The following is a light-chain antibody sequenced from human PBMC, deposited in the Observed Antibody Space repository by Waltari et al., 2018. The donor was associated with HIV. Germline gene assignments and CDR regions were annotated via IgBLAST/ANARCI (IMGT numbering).Light chain of an antibody. CDR3: CSYTKLTTHYVL. CDR2: GVS. V-gene: IGLV2-14*03. CDR1: TTDIGGYNY. J-gene: IGLJ2*01. Sequence: QSALTQPASVSGSPGQSITISCNGTTTDIGGYNYVSWYQRHPDKAPNFIIFGVSNRPPGISSRFSGSKSVNTASLTISGLQAEDEADYYCCSYTKLTTHYVLFGGGTKLTVL.